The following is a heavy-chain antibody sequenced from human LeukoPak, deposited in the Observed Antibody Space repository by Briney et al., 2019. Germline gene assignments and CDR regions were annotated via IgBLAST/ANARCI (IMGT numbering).Heavy chain of an antibody. CDR3: ARQGGTRYYYYGMDV. D-gene: IGHD1-26*01. CDR1: GGSISSDY. CDR2: IYYSGST. J-gene: IGHJ6*02. Sequence: SETLSLTCTVSGGSISSDYWSWIRQPPGKGLEWIGYIYYSGSTNYNPFLKSRVTISVDTSKNQFSLKLTSVTAADTAVYYCARQGGTRYYYYGMDVWGQGTTVTVSS. V-gene: IGHV4-59*08.